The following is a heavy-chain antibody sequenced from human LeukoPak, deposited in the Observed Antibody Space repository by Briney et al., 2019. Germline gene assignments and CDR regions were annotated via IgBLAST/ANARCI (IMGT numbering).Heavy chain of an antibody. CDR1: GFTFSDYC. V-gene: IGHV3-11*01. CDR2: ISSGGTTI. J-gene: IGHJ4*02. D-gene: IGHD6-13*01. Sequence: GGSLRLSCAAAGFTFSDYCMSWIRQTPGKGLEWVSYISSGGTTIYYADSVKGRFTVSRDDAKSSLYLQMNSLRAEDTAVYYCAREEGYSSSWGQGTLVTVSS. CDR3: AREEGYSSS.